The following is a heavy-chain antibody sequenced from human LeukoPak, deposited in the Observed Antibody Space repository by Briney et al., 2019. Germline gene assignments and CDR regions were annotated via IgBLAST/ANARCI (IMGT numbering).Heavy chain of an antibody. Sequence: SETLSLTCTVSGGSINTYFWSWIRQPPGKGLEWIGYIYYSGSTNYNPSLKSRVTISVDTSKNQFSLKLSSVTAADTAVYYCASFLVVPAAILFDYWGQGTLVTVSS. V-gene: IGHV4-59*01. J-gene: IGHJ4*02. CDR2: IYYSGST. D-gene: IGHD2-2*01. CDR3: ASFLVVPAAILFDY. CDR1: GGSINTYF.